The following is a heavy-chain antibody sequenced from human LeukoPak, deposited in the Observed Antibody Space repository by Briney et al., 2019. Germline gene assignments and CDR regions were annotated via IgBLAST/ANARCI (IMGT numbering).Heavy chain of an antibody. J-gene: IGHJ4*02. D-gene: IGHD3-3*01. CDR1: GGTFSSYA. Sequence: SVKVSCKASGGTFSSYAISWVRQAPGQGLEWMGRIIPIFGTANYAQKFQGRVTITTDESTSTAYMELSSLRSEDTAVYYCARDRDVLRLLEWSSDYWGQGTLVTVSS. V-gene: IGHV1-69*05. CDR2: IIPIFGTA. CDR3: ARDRDVLRLLEWSSDY.